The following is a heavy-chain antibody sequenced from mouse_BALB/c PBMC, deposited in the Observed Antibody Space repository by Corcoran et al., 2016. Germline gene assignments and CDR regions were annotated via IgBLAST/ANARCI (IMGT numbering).Heavy chain of an antibody. V-gene: IGHV8-12*01. CDR2: IYWDDDK. CDR1: GFSLSTSGMG. D-gene: IGHD2-12*01. CDR3: ARRSYYNAMDY. Sequence: QVTLKESGPGILQPSQTLSLTCSFSGFSLSTSGMGVSWIRQPSGKGLEWLAHIYWDDDKRYNPSLKSRLTISKATSSNQVFLKITSVDTADTATYYCARRSYYNAMDYWGQGTSVTVSS. J-gene: IGHJ4*01.